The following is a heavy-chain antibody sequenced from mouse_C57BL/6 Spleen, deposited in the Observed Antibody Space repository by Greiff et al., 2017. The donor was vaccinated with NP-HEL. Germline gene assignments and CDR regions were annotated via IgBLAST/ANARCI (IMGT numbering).Heavy chain of an antibody. CDR3: ARGGNYYGSSYAWFAY. CDR2: IYPRDGST. J-gene: IGHJ3*01. CDR1: GYTFTSYD. D-gene: IGHD1-1*01. Sequence: QVQLKESGPELVKPGASVKLSCKASGYTFTSYDINWVKQRPGQGLEWIGWIYPRDGSTKYNEKFKGKATLTVDTSSSTAYMELHSLTSEDSAVYFCARGGNYYGSSYAWFAYWGQGTLVTVSA. V-gene: IGHV1-85*01.